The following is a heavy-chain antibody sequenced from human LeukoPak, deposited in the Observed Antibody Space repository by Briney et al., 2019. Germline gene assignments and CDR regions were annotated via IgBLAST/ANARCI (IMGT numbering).Heavy chain of an antibody. D-gene: IGHD6-19*01. CDR1: GFTFSSYW. Sequence: GGSLRLSCAASGFTFSSYWMSWVRQAPGKGLEWVANIKQDGSEKYYVDSVKGRFTISRDNAKNSLYLQMNSLRAEDTAVYYCARDLGSGWYLDYYYYGMDVWGQGATVTVSS. V-gene: IGHV3-7*03. J-gene: IGHJ6*02. CDR2: IKQDGSEK. CDR3: ARDLGSGWYLDYYYYGMDV.